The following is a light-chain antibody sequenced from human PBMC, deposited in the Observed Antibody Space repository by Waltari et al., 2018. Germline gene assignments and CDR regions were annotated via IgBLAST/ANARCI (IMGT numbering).Light chain of an antibody. Sequence: SSELTQDPAVYVALGQTVRITCKGDRLRAYYASWYQQKAGQAPVLVIHGENNRPSGIPDRFSGSSSGNTASLTITGAQAGDEADYYCNSRDSSGNVVFGAGTKLTVL. V-gene: IGLV3-19*01. CDR1: RLRAYY. CDR3: NSRDSSGNVV. J-gene: IGLJ2*01. CDR2: GEN.